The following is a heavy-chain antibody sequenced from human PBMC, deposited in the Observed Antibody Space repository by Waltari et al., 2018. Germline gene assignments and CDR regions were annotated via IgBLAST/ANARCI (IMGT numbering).Heavy chain of an antibody. J-gene: IGHJ6*02. CDR3: ARGGPIVVVPAAILNYYYYYGLDV. V-gene: IGHV1-2*06. Sequence: RWALGQGLEWMGRINPNSGGTNYAQKFQGRVTMTRDTSISTAYMELSRLRSDDTAVYYCARGGPIVVVPAAILNYYYYYGLDVWGQGTTVTVSS. D-gene: IGHD2-2*01. CDR2: INPNSGGT.